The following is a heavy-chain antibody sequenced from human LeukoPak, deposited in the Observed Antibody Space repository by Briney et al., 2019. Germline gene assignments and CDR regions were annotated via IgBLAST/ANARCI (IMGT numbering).Heavy chain of an antibody. CDR1: GXTFSSYS. CDR3: GKDAAGPEY. J-gene: IGHJ4*02. D-gene: IGHD6-13*01. V-gene: IGHV3-23*01. CDR2: ISASGGST. Sequence: PGGSLRLSCAASGXTFSSYSVSWVRQAPGKGLYWVSGISASGGSTYYADSVKGRFTISRDNSKNTLYLQMNSLRAEDTAVYYCGKDAAGPEYWGQGTLVTVSS.